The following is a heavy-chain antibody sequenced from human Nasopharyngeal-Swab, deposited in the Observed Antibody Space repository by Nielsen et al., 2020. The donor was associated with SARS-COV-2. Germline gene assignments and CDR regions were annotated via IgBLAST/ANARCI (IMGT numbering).Heavy chain of an antibody. CDR3: AKDKPVVPAAFVPNAFDI. V-gene: IGHV3-30*18. D-gene: IGHD2-2*01. Sequence: ARQAPGKGLEWEAVISYDGSNKYYADSVKGRFTISRDNSKNTLYLQMNSLRAEDTAVYYCAKDKPVVPAAFVPNAFDIWGQGTMVTVSS. J-gene: IGHJ3*02. CDR2: ISYDGSNK.